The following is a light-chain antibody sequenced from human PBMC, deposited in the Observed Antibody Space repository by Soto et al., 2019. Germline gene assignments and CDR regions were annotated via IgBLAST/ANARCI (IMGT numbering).Light chain of an antibody. CDR3: QQSYSTPLT. Sequence: DIQMTQSTSPLSASVGDRVTITCRASQSISSYLNWYQQKPGKAPKLLIYAASSLQSGVPSRFSGSGSGTDFTLTISSLQPEDFATYYCQQSYSTPLTFGGGTKVDI. CDR2: AAS. CDR1: QSISSY. V-gene: IGKV1-39*01. J-gene: IGKJ4*01.